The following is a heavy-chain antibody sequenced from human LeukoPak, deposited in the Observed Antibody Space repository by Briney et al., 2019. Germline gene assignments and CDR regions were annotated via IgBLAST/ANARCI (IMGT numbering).Heavy chain of an antibody. CDR2: FYTSATP. V-gene: IGHV4-61*02. D-gene: IGHD6-6*01. J-gene: IGHJ4*02. Sequence: SQTLSLTCTVSGGSISRGSYFWSWIRQPAGKGLEWIGRFYTSATPNYNPSLKSRVTISVDTSRNQFSLKLSSVTVADTAVYYCAREGTTRPLDYWGQGTLVTVSS. CDR3: AREGTTRPLDY. CDR1: GGSISRGSYF.